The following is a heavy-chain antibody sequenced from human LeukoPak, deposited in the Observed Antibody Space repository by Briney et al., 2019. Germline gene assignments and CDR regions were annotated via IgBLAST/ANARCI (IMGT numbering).Heavy chain of an antibody. Sequence: GGSLRLSCAASGFTFSSYAMHWVRQAPGKGLEWVAVISYDGGNKYYADSVKGRFTISRDNSKNTLYLQMNSLRAEDTAVYYCASFSYYYGSGSPQDYFDYWGQGTLVTVSS. CDR1: GFTFSSYA. CDR2: ISYDGGNK. CDR3: ASFSYYYGSGSPQDYFDY. J-gene: IGHJ4*02. V-gene: IGHV3-30*04. D-gene: IGHD3-10*01.